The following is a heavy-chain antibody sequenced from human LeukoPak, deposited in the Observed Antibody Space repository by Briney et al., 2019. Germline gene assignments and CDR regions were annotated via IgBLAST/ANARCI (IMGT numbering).Heavy chain of an antibody. Sequence: ASVKVSCKASGYTFTSYGISWVRQAPGQGLEWMGWISAYNGNTNYAQKLQGRVTMTTDTSTSTAYMELRSLRSADTAVCYCARSPASGYYDSSGPYTGGYFDYWGQGTLVTVSS. CDR2: ISAYNGNT. D-gene: IGHD3-22*01. CDR1: GYTFTSYG. J-gene: IGHJ4*02. V-gene: IGHV1-18*01. CDR3: ARSPASGYYDSSGPYTGGYFDY.